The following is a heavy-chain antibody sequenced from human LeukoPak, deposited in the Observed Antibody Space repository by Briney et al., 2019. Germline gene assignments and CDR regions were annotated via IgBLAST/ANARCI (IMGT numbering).Heavy chain of an antibody. D-gene: IGHD1-26*01. CDR2: ISGSGGST. J-gene: IGHJ4*02. Sequence: GGSLRLSCAASGFTLSTFWLSWDRQAPGKGLEWVSAISGSGGSTYYADSVKGRFTISRDNSKNTLYLQMNSLRAEDTAVYYCAKARLRQVGAPPYFDYWGQGTLVTVSS. CDR3: AKARLRQVGAPPYFDY. CDR1: GFTLSTFW. V-gene: IGHV3-23*01.